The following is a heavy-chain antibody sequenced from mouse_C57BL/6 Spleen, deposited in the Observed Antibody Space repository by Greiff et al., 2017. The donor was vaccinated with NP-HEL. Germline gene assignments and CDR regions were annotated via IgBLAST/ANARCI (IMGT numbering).Heavy chain of an antibody. CDR1: GFTFSDYG. D-gene: IGHD1-1*01. V-gene: IGHV5-17*01. Sequence: EVHLVESGGGLVKPGGSLKLSCAASGFTFSDYGMHWVRQAPEKGLEWVAYISSGSSTIYYADTVKGRFTISRDNAKNTLFLQMTSLRSEDTAMYYCARVYYGSSFYAMDYWGQGTSVTVSS. J-gene: IGHJ4*01. CDR2: ISSGSSTI. CDR3: ARVYYGSSFYAMDY.